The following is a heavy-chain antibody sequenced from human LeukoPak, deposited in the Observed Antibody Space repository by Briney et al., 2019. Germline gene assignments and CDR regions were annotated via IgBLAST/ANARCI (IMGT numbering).Heavy chain of an antibody. Sequence: GGSLRLSCAASGFTFSSYSMNWVRQAPGKGLEWVSFISSSSSTIYYADSVKGRFAISRDNAKNSLYLQMNSLRAEDTAVYYCARDRGGSYSAIDYWGQGTLVTVSS. CDR2: ISSSSSTI. CDR3: ARDRGGSYSAIDY. D-gene: IGHD1-26*01. V-gene: IGHV3-48*04. CDR1: GFTFSSYS. J-gene: IGHJ4*02.